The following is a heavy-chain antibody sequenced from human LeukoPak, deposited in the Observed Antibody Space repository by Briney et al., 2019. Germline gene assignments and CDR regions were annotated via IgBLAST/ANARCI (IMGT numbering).Heavy chain of an antibody. CDR3: TTEDIVVVVAATVPVAY. Sequence: GGSLRLSCTASGFTFGDYAMSWFRQAPGKGLEWVGFIRSKAYGGTTEYAASVKGRFTISRDDSKSIAYLQMNSLKTEDTAVYYCTTEDIVVVVAATVPVAYWGQGTLVTVSS. D-gene: IGHD2-15*01. CDR1: GFTFGDYA. V-gene: IGHV3-49*03. J-gene: IGHJ4*02. CDR2: IRSKAYGGTT.